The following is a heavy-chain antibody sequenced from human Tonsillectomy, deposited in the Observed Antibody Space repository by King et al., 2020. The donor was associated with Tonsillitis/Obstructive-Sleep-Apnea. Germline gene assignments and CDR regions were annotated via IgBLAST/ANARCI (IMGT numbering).Heavy chain of an antibody. D-gene: IGHD3-3*01. CDR2: IKSKTDGGTT. CDR3: TTRNDFWSGYPY. J-gene: IGHJ4*02. V-gene: IGHV3-15*01. CDR1: GFTFSNAW. Sequence: VQLVESGGGLVKPGGSLRLSCAASGFTFSNAWMSWVRQAPGKGLEWVGRIKSKTDGGTTDYAAPVKGRFTISRDDSKNTLYLQMNSLKTEDTAVYYCTTRNDFWSGYPYWGQGTLVTVSS.